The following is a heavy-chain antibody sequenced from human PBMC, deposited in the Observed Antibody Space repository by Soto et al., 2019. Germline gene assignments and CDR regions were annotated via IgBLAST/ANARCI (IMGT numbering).Heavy chain of an antibody. CDR1: GYTFTRYG. CDR3: ARDYDILTGTDY. Sequence: ASVKVSCKASGYTFTRYGISWVRQAPGQGLEWMGWISAYNGNTHYAQYLQGRVTMTTDTSTSTAYMEPKSLRSDDTAVYYCARDYDILTGTDYWGQGTLVTVSS. D-gene: IGHD3-9*01. J-gene: IGHJ4*02. V-gene: IGHV1-18*04. CDR2: ISAYNGNT.